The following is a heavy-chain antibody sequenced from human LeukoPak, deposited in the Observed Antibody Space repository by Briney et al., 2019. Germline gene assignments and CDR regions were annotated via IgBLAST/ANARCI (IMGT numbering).Heavy chain of an antibody. Sequence: SETLSLTCTVSGSISSYYWSWIRQPPGRGLEWIGYIYYSGSTNYNPSLKSRVTISVDTSKNQFSLKLSSVTAADTAVYYCARAASYGMDVWGQGTTVTVSS. D-gene: IGHD6-25*01. V-gene: IGHV4-59*01. CDR2: IYYSGST. CDR1: GSISSYY. CDR3: ARAASYGMDV. J-gene: IGHJ6*02.